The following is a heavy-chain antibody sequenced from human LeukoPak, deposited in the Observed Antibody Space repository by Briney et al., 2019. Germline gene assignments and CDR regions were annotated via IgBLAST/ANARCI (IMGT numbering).Heavy chain of an antibody. CDR3: ATDGAGGSLDY. J-gene: IGHJ4*02. CDR1: GFTFSSYW. CDR2: INSDGSST. D-gene: IGHD1-26*01. Sequence: GGSLRLSCAASGFTFSSYWMHWVRQAPGKGLLWVSRINSDGSSTSYADSVKGRFTISRDNPKNTLYLQMNSLRAQDMAVYYCATDGAGGSLDYWGQGTLVTVSS. V-gene: IGHV3-74*01.